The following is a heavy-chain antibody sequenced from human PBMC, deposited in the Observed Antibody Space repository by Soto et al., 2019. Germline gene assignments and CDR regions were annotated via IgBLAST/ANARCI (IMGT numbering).Heavy chain of an antibody. CDR3: ARDALPTDFWSGYYYYYGMDV. CDR2: ISYDGSNK. Sequence: PGGSLRLSCAACGFTFSSYAMHWVRQAPGKGLEWVAVISYDGSNKYYADSVKGRFTISRDNSKNTLYLQMNSLRAEDTAVYYCARDALPTDFWSGYYYYYGMDVWGQGTTVTVSS. CDR1: GFTFSSYA. J-gene: IGHJ6*02. V-gene: IGHV3-30-3*01. D-gene: IGHD3-3*01.